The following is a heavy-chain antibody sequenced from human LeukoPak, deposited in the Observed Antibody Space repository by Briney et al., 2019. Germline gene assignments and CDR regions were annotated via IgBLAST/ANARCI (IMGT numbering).Heavy chain of an antibody. V-gene: IGHV4-59*01. CDR2: VYYSGTT. Sequence: PGTPSLTCTVSGASISSYLSSWLRPPPGQGLGFIGYVYYSGTTNYSPSLKSRVTMSVDTSKNHLSLKLRSVTAADTAVYYCPRAPTVTTYYLFYWGPRALVSVS. D-gene: IGHD4-17*01. CDR1: GASISSYL. CDR3: PRAPTVTTYYLFY. J-gene: IGHJ4*02.